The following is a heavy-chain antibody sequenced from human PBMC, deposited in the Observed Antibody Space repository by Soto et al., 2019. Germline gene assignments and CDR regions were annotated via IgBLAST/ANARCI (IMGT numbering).Heavy chain of an antibody. V-gene: IGHV1-2*02. Sequence: XSVKVSCKTSGYTFTGYYIHWVRQAPGHGLEWMGWINPYSGDANTAQNFQGRVTMARDTPISTVYLELGSLRSDDTAVYYCARASAAATSWFVHWGPGTLVTVSS. CDR1: GYTFTGYY. J-gene: IGHJ5*02. CDR3: ARASAAATSWFVH. CDR2: INPYSGDA. D-gene: IGHD2-2*01.